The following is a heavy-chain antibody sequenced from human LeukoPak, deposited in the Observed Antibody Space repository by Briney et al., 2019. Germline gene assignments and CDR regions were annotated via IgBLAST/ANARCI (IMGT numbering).Heavy chain of an antibody. D-gene: IGHD3-22*01. CDR1: GFTFSNAW. Sequence: GGSLRLSCAASGFTFSNAWMSWVRQAPGKGLEWVGRIKSKTDGGTTDYAAPVKGRFTISRDASKNTLYLQMNSLKTEDTAVYYCTTVNPDSSGYYRRYYYYGMDVWGQGTTVTVSS. CDR2: IKSKTDGGTT. J-gene: IGHJ6*02. V-gene: IGHV3-15*01. CDR3: TTVNPDSSGYYRRYYYYGMDV.